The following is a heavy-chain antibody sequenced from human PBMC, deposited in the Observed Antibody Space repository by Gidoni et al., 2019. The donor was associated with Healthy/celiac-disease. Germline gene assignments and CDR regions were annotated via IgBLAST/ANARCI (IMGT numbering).Heavy chain of an antibody. D-gene: IGHD3-16*01. CDR2: IWYDGSNT. J-gene: IGHJ4*02. CDR3: ARDALSWGDLIVTLGYFDY. Sequence: QVQLVESGGGVVQPGMSLRLSCAASGVIFSSYGMHWVRQAPGKGLEWVAVIWYDGSNTYYAASVKGRFTISRDNSKNTLYLQMNSLRAEDTAVYYCARDALSWGDLIVTLGYFDYWGQGTLVTVSS. CDR1: GVIFSSYG. V-gene: IGHV3-33*01.